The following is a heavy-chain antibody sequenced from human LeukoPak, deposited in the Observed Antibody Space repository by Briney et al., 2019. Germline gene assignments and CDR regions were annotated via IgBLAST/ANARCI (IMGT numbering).Heavy chain of an antibody. CDR1: GYTFTGYY. J-gene: IGHJ4*02. D-gene: IGHD4-17*01. Sequence: GASVKVSCKASGYTFTGYYMHWVRQAPGQGLEWMGWINPNSGGTNYAQKFQGRVTMTRDTSISTAYMELSRLRSDDTAVYYCAREGYGDYGPVGFDYWGQGTLVTVSS. CDR3: AREGYGDYGPVGFDY. V-gene: IGHV1-2*02. CDR2: INPNSGGT.